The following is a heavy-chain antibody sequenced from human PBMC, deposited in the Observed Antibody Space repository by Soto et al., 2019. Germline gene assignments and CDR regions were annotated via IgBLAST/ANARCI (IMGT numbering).Heavy chain of an antibody. Sequence: GASVKVSCKASGYTFTSYYMHWVRQAPGQGLEWMGIINPSGGSTSYAQKFQGRVTMTRDTSTSTVYMELSSLRSEDTAVYYCARDLFWGSSGSSWGFDPWGQGTLVTVSS. CDR2: INPSGGST. D-gene: IGHD3-22*01. V-gene: IGHV1-46*01. CDR3: ARDLFWGSSGSSWGFDP. CDR1: GYTFTSYY. J-gene: IGHJ5*02.